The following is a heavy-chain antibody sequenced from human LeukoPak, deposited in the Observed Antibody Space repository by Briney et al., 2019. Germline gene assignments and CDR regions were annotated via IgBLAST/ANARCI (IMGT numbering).Heavy chain of an antibody. Sequence: ASVKVSCKASGYTFTSYDINWVRQATGQGLEWMGWINPNSGGTNYAQKFQGRVTMTRDTSISTAYMELSRLRSDDTAVYYCASWGDYYDSSGYYRAFDAFDIWGQGTMVTVSS. V-gene: IGHV1-2*02. CDR1: GYTFTSYD. D-gene: IGHD3-22*01. CDR2: INPNSGGT. J-gene: IGHJ3*02. CDR3: ASWGDYYDSSGYYRAFDAFDI.